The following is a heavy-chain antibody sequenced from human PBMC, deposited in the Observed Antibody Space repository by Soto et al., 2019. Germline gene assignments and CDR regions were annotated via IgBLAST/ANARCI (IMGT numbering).Heavy chain of an antibody. CDR2: ISYDGSNK. V-gene: IGHV3-30-3*01. D-gene: IGHD4-17*01. CDR3: AKVPHDYGDPRSLYFDY. Sequence: GGSLRLSCAASGFTFSSYAMHWVRQAPGKGLEWVAVISYDGSNKYYADSVKGRFTISRDNSKNTLYLQMNSLRAEDTAVYYCAKVPHDYGDPRSLYFDYWGQGTLVTVSS. J-gene: IGHJ4*02. CDR1: GFTFSSYA.